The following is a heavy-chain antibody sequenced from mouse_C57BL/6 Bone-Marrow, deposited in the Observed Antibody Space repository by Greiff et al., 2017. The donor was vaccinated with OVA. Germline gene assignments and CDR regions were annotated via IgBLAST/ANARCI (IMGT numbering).Heavy chain of an antibody. V-gene: IGHV1-63*01. D-gene: IGHD2-4*01. CDR1: GYTFTNYW. J-gene: IGHJ1*03. CDR3: ARAHYDYGHWYFDV. CDR2: IYPGGGYT. Sequence: ESGAELVRPGTSVKMSCKASGYTFTNYWIGCAKQRPGHGLEWIGDIYPGGGYTNYNEKFKGKATLTADKSSSTAYMQCSSLTSEDSAIYYCARAHYDYGHWYFDVWGTGTTVTVSS.